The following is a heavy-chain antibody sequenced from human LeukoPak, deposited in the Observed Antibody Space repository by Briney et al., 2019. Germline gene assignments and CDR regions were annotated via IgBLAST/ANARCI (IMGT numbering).Heavy chain of an antibody. J-gene: IGHJ4*02. Sequence: GGSLRLSCGASGFTFEDYAMHWVRQAPGKGLEWVSVISWDGGTIYYGESVKGRFTISRDNRKNSLYLQMKSLTTEDTAVYYCAKASLQHCSGGNYYLDHWGQGTLVTVSS. V-gene: IGHV3-43D*03. CDR2: ISWDGGTI. D-gene: IGHD2-15*01. CDR1: GFTFEDYA. CDR3: AKASLQHCSGGNYYLDH.